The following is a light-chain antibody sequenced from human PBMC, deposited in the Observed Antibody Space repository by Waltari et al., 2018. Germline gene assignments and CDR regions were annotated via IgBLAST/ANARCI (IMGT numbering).Light chain of an antibody. V-gene: IGLV3-1*01. CDR1: KCGDKY. J-gene: IGLJ2*01. CDR2: QVA. CDR3: QAWDSGTV. Sequence: SYELTQPPAVSVSPGQTARIPSPGYKCGDKYVCWDTQKACQSPVLVIYQVAKRPSGIPERFSGCNSGNTATLTISGTQAMDEADYYCQAWDSGTVFGGGTKLTVL.